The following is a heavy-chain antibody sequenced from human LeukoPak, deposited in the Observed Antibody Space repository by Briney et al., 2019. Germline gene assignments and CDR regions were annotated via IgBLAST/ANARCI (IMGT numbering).Heavy chain of an antibody. J-gene: IGHJ4*02. CDR1: GGSISSYY. V-gene: IGHV4-59*01. D-gene: IGHD6-19*01. Sequence: PSETLSLTCTVSGGSISSYYWSWIRQPPGKGLEWIGYIYYRGSTNYNPSLKSRVTISVDTSENQFSLKVNSVTAADTAVYSRAREGSSGWSLDYWGQGTLVTVSS. CDR3: AREGSSGWSLDY. CDR2: IYYRGST.